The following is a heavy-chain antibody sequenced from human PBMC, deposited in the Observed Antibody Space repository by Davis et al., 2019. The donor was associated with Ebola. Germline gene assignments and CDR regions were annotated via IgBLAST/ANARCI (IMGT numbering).Heavy chain of an antibody. V-gene: IGHV3-23*01. Sequence: GGSLRLSCAASGFTFSNYAMSWVRQAPGTGLEWVSDISGSGGDTYYADSVKGRFTLSRDNSRSTLSLQMNSLRVEDTAVYYCARLRVGANYFDNWGQGTLVTVSS. CDR1: GFTFSNYA. CDR3: ARLRVGANYFDN. CDR2: ISGSGGDT. D-gene: IGHD1-26*01. J-gene: IGHJ4*02.